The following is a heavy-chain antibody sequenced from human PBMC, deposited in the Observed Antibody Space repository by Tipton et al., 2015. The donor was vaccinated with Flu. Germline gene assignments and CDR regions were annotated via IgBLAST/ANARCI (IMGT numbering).Heavy chain of an antibody. CDR3: ASRRISHAFDI. V-gene: IGHV4-34*01. CDR2: INHSGST. J-gene: IGHJ3*02. D-gene: IGHD2-15*01. Sequence: TLSLTCAVYGGSFSGYYWSWIRQPPGKGLEWIGEINHSGSTNYNPSLKSRVTISVDTSKNQFSLKLSSVTAAGTAVYYCASRRISHAFDIWGQGTMVTVSS. CDR1: GGSFSGYY.